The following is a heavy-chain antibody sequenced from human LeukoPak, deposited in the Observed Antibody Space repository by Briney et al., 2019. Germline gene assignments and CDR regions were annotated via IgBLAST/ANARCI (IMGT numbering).Heavy chain of an antibody. V-gene: IGHV4-4*09. D-gene: IGHD2-2*01. CDR1: GGSISSYY. CDR2: IYTSGST. CDR3: ARQVVTAAMWFDP. J-gene: IGHJ5*02. Sequence: SETLSLTCTVSGGSISSYYWSWIRQPPGKGLEWIGYIYTSGSTNYNPSLKSRVTISVDTSKNQFSLKLSSVTAADTAVYYCARQVVTAAMWFDPWGQGTLVTVSS.